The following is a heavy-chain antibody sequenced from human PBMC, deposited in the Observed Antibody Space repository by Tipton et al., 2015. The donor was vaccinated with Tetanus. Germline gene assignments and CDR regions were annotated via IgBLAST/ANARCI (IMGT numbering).Heavy chain of an antibody. D-gene: IGHD4-23*01. V-gene: IGHV4-4*07. CDR2: IYTSGST. J-gene: IGHJ4*02. Sequence: TLSLTCTVSGGSISSYYWSWIRQPAGKGLEWIGRIYTSGSTNYTPSLKSRVTMSVDTSKNQFSLKLSSVTAADTAVYYCARGLAMGGDYGGNEHFDYWGQGTLVTVSS. CDR1: GGSISSYY. CDR3: ARGLAMGGDYGGNEHFDY.